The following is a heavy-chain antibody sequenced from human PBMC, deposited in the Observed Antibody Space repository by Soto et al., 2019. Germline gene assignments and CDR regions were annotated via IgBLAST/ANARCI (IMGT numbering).Heavy chain of an antibody. CDR3: ARDLLDTAQNRGADY. V-gene: IGHV4-4*02. Sequence: SETLSLTCAVSGGSISSSNWWSWVRQPPGKGLEWIGEIYHSGSTNYNLSLKSRVTISVAKSKNQFSLKLSSVTAADTAGYYCARDLLDTAQNRGADYGGQGTLVTVSS. CDR2: IYHSGST. CDR1: GGSISSSNW. J-gene: IGHJ4*02. D-gene: IGHD5-18*01.